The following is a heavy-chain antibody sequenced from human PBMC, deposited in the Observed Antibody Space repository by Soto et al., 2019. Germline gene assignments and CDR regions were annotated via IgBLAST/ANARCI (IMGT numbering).Heavy chain of an antibody. CDR1: GFTFSSYA. CDR3: AKVREVQLVRLGSDY. V-gene: IGHV3-23*01. D-gene: IGHD1-1*01. J-gene: IGHJ4*02. Sequence: GGSLRLSCAASGFTFSSYAMSWVRQAPGKGLEWVSAISDSGGRTYYADSVKGRFTISRDNSRNTLFLQMNSLRAEDTAVYYCAKVREVQLVRLGSDYWGQGTLVTVSS. CDR2: ISDSGGRT.